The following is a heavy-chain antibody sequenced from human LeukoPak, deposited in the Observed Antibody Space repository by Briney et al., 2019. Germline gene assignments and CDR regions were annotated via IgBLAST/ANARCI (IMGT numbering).Heavy chain of an antibody. V-gene: IGHV4-61*02. CDR2: IYTSGST. CDR1: GGSLSSGSYY. D-gene: IGHD1-1*01. J-gene: IGHJ4*02. CDR3: ARSTYTLPIFDY. Sequence: SETLSLTCTVSGGSLSSGSYYWSWIRQPAGKGLEWIGRIYTSGSTNYNPSLKSRVTISVDTSKNQFSLKLSSVTAADTAVYYCARSTYTLPIFDYWGQGTLVTVSS.